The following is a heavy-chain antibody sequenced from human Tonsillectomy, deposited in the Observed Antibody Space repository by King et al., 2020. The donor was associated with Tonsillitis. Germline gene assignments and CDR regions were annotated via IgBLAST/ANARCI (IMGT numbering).Heavy chain of an antibody. CDR2: ISHSGST. V-gene: IGHV4-34*01. D-gene: IGHD2/OR15-2a*01. J-gene: IGHJ2*01. CDR1: GGSFSAYY. CDR3: ARGVSDFDL. Sequence: VQLQQWGAGLLKPSETLSLPCAVYGGSFSAYYWNWIRQPPGKGLEWIGEISHSGSTNYNPSLKSRVTMSVDTSKNQFSLKLNSVTAADTAVYYCARGVSDFDLWGRGTLVTVSS.